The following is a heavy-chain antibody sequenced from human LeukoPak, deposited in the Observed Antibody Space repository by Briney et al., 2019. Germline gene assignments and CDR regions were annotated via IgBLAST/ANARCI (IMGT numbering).Heavy chain of an antibody. CDR1: GFTFSSYA. CDR3: ARDFRRSPPSQLAPVDY. CDR2: ISYDGSNK. D-gene: IGHD2-2*01. J-gene: IGHJ4*02. Sequence: GGSLRLSCAASGFTFSSYAMHWVRQAPGKGLEWVAVISYDGSNKYYADSVKGRFTISRDNSKNTLYLQMNSLRAEDTAVYYCARDFRRSPPSQLAPVDYWGQGTLVTVSS. V-gene: IGHV3-30-3*01.